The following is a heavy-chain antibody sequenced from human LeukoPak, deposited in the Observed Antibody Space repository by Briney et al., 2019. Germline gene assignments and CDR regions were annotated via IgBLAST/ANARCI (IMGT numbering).Heavy chain of an antibody. D-gene: IGHD1-26*01. CDR1: GFTFTSYS. J-gene: IGHJ4*02. CDR2: IGGGGGST. CDR3: AKGGKWDVTPFDY. Sequence: SGGSLRLSCAASGFTFTSYSMNWVRQAPGKGLEWVSTIGGGGGSTYYADSVKGRFTISRDNSKNTLYLQVSSLRAEDTAVYYCAKGGKWDVTPFDYWGQGTLVTVSS. V-gene: IGHV3-23*01.